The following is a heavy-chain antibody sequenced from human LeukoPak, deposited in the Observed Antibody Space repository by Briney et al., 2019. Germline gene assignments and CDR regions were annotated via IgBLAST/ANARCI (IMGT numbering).Heavy chain of an antibody. CDR3: ARDGFWSGPDAFDI. CDR2: IYYSGST. D-gene: IGHD3-3*01. Sequence: PSQTLSLTSAVSGGSISSGDYLWSWVRQPPGKGLEWIGYIYYSGSTDYNPSLKSRVTISVGTSKNQFSLKLSSVTAADTAVYYCARDGFWSGPDAFDIWGQGTMVTVSS. J-gene: IGHJ3*02. CDR1: GGSISSGDYL. V-gene: IGHV4-30-4*08.